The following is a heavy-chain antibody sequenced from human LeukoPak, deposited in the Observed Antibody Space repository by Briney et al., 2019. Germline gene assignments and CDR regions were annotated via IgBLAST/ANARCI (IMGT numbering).Heavy chain of an antibody. D-gene: IGHD3-16*02. J-gene: IGHJ5*02. CDR1: GGSISSSSYY. CDR3: ARGPSDYVWGSYRSGWFDP. CDR2: INHSGST. V-gene: IGHV4-39*07. Sequence: SETLSLTCTVSGGSISSSSYYWSWIRQPPGKGLEWIGEINHSGSTNYNPSLKSRVTISVDTSKNQFSLKLSSVTAADTAVYYRARGPSDYVWGSYRSGWFDPWGQGTLVTVSS.